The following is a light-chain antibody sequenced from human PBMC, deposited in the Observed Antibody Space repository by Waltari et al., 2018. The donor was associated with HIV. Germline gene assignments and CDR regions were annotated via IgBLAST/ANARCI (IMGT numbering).Light chain of an antibody. J-gene: IGLJ2*01. CDR3: AAWDDSLNAV. Sequence: QSVLTQPPSASGTPGQRVTISCSGSNSNIATNTVNWYQQLPGTAPKLPIYSNSGRALGGADGFSGSKSGTSASLAISGLQSEDEADYYCAAWDDSLNAVFGGGTKLTVL. CDR1: NSNIATNT. V-gene: IGLV1-44*01. CDR2: SNS.